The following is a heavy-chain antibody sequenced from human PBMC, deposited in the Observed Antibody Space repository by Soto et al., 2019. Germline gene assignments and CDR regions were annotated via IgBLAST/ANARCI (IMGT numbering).Heavy chain of an antibody. J-gene: IGHJ5*02. Sequence: PSETLSLTCTVSGGSISSYYWTWIRQSPGKGPEWIGYIYHSGSTYYNPSLKSRVTISVDRSKNQFSLKLTSVTAADTAVYYCARLGGFYQAFDPWGQGTLVTVSS. D-gene: IGHD3-22*01. V-gene: IGHV4-59*08. CDR3: ARLGGFYQAFDP. CDR2: IYHSGST. CDR1: GGSISSYY.